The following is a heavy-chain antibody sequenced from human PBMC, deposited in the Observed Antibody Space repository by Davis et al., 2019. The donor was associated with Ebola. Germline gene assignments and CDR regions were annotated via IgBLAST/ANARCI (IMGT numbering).Heavy chain of an antibody. CDR2: INPITGGT. CDR1: GYRFTSYY. D-gene: IGHD3-22*01. CDR3: AREGGRYYDSSGYVFDI. V-gene: IGHV1-46*01. Sequence: SVKVSCKASGYRFTSYYMHWVRQAPGQGLEWMGIINPITGGTGYAQNFQVRVNMTRDTSTSTVYMELSSLRSEDTAVYYCAREGGRYYDSSGYVFDIWGQGTMVKVSS. J-gene: IGHJ3*02.